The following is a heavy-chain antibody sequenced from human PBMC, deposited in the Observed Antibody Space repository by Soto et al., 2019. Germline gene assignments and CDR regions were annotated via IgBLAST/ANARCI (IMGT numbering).Heavy chain of an antibody. D-gene: IGHD3-16*02. CDR2: INHSGST. J-gene: IGHJ3*02. Sequence: SETLSLTCAVYGGSFSGYYWSWIRQPPGKGLEWIGEINHSGSTNYNPSLKSRVTISVDTSKNQFALKLSSVTAADTAVYYCARVTRSSYYIWGSYRVVGYDAFDIWGQGKMVAVSS. CDR1: GGSFSGYY. CDR3: ARVTRSSYYIWGSYRVVGYDAFDI. V-gene: IGHV4-34*01.